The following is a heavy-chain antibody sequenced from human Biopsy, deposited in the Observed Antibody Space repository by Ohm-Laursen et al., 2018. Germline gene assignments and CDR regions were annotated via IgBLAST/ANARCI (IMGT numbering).Heavy chain of an antibody. CDR3: ARAGVGSDGTDSYYYGMDV. CDR1: GNTFATYH. V-gene: IGHV1-46*01. Sequence: ASVKVSCKASGNTFATYHIHWVRQAPGQGLEWMGVISPSGATTSFSQKFQGRITMTRDTSTGTVYMDLNSLGSGDTAVYYCARAGVGSDGTDSYYYGMDVWGPGTTVTVSS. J-gene: IGHJ6*02. CDR2: ISPSGATT. D-gene: IGHD5-24*01.